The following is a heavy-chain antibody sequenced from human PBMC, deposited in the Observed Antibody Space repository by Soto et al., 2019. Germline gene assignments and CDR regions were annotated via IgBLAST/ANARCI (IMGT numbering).Heavy chain of an antibody. CDR2: INPNSGGT. D-gene: IGHD5-18*01. J-gene: IGHJ6*02. CDR3: ARVRGDSCGYYYGMDV. CDR1: GYTFTGYY. V-gene: IGHV1-2*04. Sequence: ASVKVSCKASGYTFTGYYMHWVRQAPGQGLEWMGWINPNSGGTNYAQKFQGWVTMTRDTSISTAYMELSRLRSDDTAVYYCARVRGDSCGYYYGMDVWGQGTTVTVSS.